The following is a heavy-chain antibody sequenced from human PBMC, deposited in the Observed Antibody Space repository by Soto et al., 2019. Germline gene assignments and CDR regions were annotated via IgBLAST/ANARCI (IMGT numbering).Heavy chain of an antibody. CDR3: ARGGVVTTQFAS. CDR1: GGAISSGGYH. V-gene: IGHV4-31*03. CDR2: TFHSGST. D-gene: IGHD3-3*01. J-gene: IGHJ4*02. Sequence: SETLSLTCNVSGGAISSGGYHWSWIRQYPGKGLEWIGHTFHSGSTNYNPSLQSRLTISVDTSKNQFSLHLISVTAADTAVYFCARGGVVTTQFASWGQGPRVTVS.